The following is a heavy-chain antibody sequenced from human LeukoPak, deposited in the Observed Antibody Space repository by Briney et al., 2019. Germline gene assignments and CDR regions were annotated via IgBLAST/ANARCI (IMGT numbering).Heavy chain of an antibody. CDR1: GFTISSSY. Sequence: GGSLRLSCAASGFTISSSYMSWVRQAPGKGLEWVSVIYSGGSTYYADSVKGRFTISRHNSKNTLYLQMNSLRAEDTAVYYCASSPDTSGYYRHFDYWGQGTLVTVSS. V-gene: IGHV3-53*04. CDR2: IYSGGST. D-gene: IGHD3-22*01. J-gene: IGHJ4*02. CDR3: ASSPDTSGYYRHFDY.